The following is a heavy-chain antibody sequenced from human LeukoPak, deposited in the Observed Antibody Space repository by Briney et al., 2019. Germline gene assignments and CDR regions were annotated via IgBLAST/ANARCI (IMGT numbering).Heavy chain of an antibody. V-gene: IGHV1-24*01. CDR1: GYSLTELS. J-gene: IGHJ4*02. D-gene: IGHD2-15*01. CDR2: FDPEAGKT. CDR3: ATDMVGYCGGVTCYSEAY. Sequence: GASVKVSCKVSGYSLTELSTHWVRQAAGKGREWMGGFDPEAGKTIYAQNLHGRLTVTDDTSTDTAYMQLSSLRSEDTAVYYCATDMVGYCGGVTCYSEAYWGQGTLVTVSS.